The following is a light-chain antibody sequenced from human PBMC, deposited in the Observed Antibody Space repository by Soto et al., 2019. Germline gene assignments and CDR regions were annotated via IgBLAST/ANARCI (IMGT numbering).Light chain of an antibody. CDR1: SSDVGGYNY. V-gene: IGLV2-8*01. Sequence: QSVLTQPPSASGSFGQSVTISCTGTSSDVGGYNYVSWYQQHPGKAPKLMIYEVSERPSGVPDRFSGSKSGNTAALTVSGLQADYEADYYCSSYSVTNYHEVFGTGTKLTVL. J-gene: IGLJ1*01. CDR2: EVS. CDR3: SSYSVTNYHEV.